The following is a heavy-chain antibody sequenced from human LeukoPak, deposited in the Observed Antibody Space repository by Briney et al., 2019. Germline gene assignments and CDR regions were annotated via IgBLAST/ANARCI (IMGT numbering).Heavy chain of an antibody. D-gene: IGHD3-9*01. V-gene: IGHV3-21*01. CDR3: LSSDTFDY. J-gene: IGHJ4*02. Sequence: GGTLRLSCAASGFTFSSYSMNWVRQAPGKGLEWVSSISSRSSYIYYADSVKGRFTISRDNAKNSLYLQMNSLRAEDTAVYYCLSSDTFDYWGQGTLVTVSS. CDR2: ISSRSSYI. CDR1: GFTFSSYS.